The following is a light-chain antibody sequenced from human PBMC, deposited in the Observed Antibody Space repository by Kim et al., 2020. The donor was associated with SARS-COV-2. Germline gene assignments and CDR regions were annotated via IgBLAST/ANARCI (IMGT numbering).Light chain of an antibody. CDR2: RAS. CDR1: QSLDSN. CDR3: QHYNNWPYS. V-gene: IGKV3-15*01. Sequence: SVSPGHRVTVSCKASQSLDSNLAWYQQRPGQAPRLLIYRASTRATGIPARFSGSGSRTEFTLTISSLQSEDFAVYFCQHYNNWPYSFGQGTKLEIK. J-gene: IGKJ2*03.